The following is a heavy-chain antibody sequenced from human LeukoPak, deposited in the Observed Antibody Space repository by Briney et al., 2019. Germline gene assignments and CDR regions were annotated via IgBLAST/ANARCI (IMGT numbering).Heavy chain of an antibody. CDR1: GGSFRGYY. Sequence: SETLSLTCAVYGGSFRGYYWSWIRQPPGKGLEWIGEINHSGSTNYNPSLKSRVTISVDTSKNQFSLKLSSVTAADTAVYYCARAPALGYCSSTSCYSARPVFDYWGQGTLVTVSS. D-gene: IGHD2-2*02. J-gene: IGHJ4*02. V-gene: IGHV4-34*01. CDR2: INHSGST. CDR3: ARAPALGYCSSTSCYSARPVFDY.